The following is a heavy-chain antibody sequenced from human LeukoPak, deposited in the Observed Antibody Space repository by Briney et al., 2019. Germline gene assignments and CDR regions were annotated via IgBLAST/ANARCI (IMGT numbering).Heavy chain of an antibody. J-gene: IGHJ4*02. V-gene: IGHV3-21*01. CDR1: GFTFSSCG. CDR3: ATEAIGRHYDY. CDR2: FCPTGTDR. Sequence: KTGGSLRPSCAAPGFTFSSCGFNWVRQAPGKGREWVSSFCPTGTDRYSAHSVRARFTISRDNAKNSMYLQMDSLRDEDTAVYYCATEAIGRHYDYWGQGTLLTVSS.